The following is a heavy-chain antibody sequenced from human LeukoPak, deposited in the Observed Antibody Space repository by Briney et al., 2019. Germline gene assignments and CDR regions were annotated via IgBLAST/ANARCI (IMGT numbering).Heavy chain of an antibody. V-gene: IGHV3-23*01. CDR1: GFTVSSNY. Sequence: GGSLRLSCAASGFTVSSNYMSWVRQAPGKGLEWVSAISGSGGSTYYADSVKGRFTISRDNSKNTLYLQMNSLRAEDTAVYYCAKEKRAGQWLSPRYYYYGMDVWGQGTTVTVSS. J-gene: IGHJ6*02. D-gene: IGHD6-19*01. CDR3: AKEKRAGQWLSPRYYYYGMDV. CDR2: ISGSGGST.